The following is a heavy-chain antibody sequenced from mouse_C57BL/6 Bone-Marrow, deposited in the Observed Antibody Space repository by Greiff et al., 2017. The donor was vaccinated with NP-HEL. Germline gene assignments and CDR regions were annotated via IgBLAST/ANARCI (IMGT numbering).Heavy chain of an antibody. J-gene: IGHJ4*01. V-gene: IGHV14-2*01. Sequence: EVQVVESGAELVKPGASVTLSCTASGFNFKDYYMHWVKQRPEQGLEWIGRIDPEDGETKYAPKFQGKAPITADTSSNTAYLELSSLTSEDAAVYYCARSGWLRGAVDYGGQGNAVTVSA. CDR2: IDPEDGET. D-gene: IGHD2-2*01. CDR1: GFNFKDYY. CDR3: ARSGWLRGAVDY.